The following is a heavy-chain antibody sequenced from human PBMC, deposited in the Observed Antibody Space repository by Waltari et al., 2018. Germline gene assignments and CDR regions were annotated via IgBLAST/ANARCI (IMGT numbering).Heavy chain of an antibody. D-gene: IGHD3-9*01. J-gene: IGHJ3*02. CDR1: GGTFSSYA. CDR2: IIPILGIA. Sequence: QVQLVQSGAEVKKPGSSVKVSCKASGGTFSSYAISWVRQAPGQGLEWMGGIIPILGIANYAQKFQGRVTITADESTSTAYMELSSLRSEDTAVYYCARGGLTGYYRIYDAFDIWGQGTMVTVSS. CDR3: ARGGLTGYYRIYDAFDI. V-gene: IGHV1-69*04.